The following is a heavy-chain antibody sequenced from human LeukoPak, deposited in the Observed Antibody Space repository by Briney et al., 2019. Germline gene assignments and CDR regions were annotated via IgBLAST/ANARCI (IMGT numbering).Heavy chain of an antibody. CDR2: IHDSGST. D-gene: IGHD3-10*01. V-gene: IGHV4-39*01. CDR3: ASLYFYGSGSFPNY. J-gene: IGHJ4*02. Sequence: SETLSLTCTVSGGSIRTAYYYWGWIRQPPGKGLEWIGTIHDSGSTYYSPSLSSQVTISVDTSNNQFSLKLTSVTAADTAVYYCASLYFYGSGSFPNYWGQGTLVTVSS. CDR1: GGSIRTAYYY.